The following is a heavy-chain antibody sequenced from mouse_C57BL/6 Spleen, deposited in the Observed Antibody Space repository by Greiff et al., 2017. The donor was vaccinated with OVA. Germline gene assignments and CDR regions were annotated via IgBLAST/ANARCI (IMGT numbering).Heavy chain of an antibody. CDR1: GYAFSSYW. CDR3: ARKGDGYPYYFDY. D-gene: IGHD2-3*01. V-gene: IGHV1-80*01. CDR2: IYPGDGDT. J-gene: IGHJ2*01. Sequence: QVQLKQSGAELVKPGASVKISCKASGYAFSSYWMNWVKQRPGKGLEWIGQIYPGDGDTNYNGKFKGKATLTADKSSSTAYMQLSSLTSEDSAVYFCARKGDGYPYYFDYRGQGTTLTVSS.